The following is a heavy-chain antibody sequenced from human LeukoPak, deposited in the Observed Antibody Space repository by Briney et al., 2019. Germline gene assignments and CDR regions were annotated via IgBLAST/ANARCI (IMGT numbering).Heavy chain of an antibody. CDR3: ARGVTVTTFDY. Sequence: SETLSLTCAVYGGSFSGYYWSWIRQPAGKGLEWIGRIYTSGSTNYNPSLKSRVTMSVDTSKNQFSLKLSSVTAADTAVYYCARGVTVTTFDYWGQGTLVTVSS. CDR1: GGSFSGYY. D-gene: IGHD4-17*01. V-gene: IGHV4-59*10. J-gene: IGHJ4*02. CDR2: IYTSGST.